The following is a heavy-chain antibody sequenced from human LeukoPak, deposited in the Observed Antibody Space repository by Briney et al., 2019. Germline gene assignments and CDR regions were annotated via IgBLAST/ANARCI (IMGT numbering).Heavy chain of an antibody. J-gene: IGHJ5*02. CDR1: GLTFTGVNY. CDR2: INTNNGVT. CDR3: TRDRLSKWFDP. Sequence: GASVKVSCKASGLTFTGVNYIHWVRHAPGQGPEWMGWINTNNGVTDYARKFQGRVTMTRDTSISTAYMELYRLTSDDMAMYYCTRDRLSKWFDPWGQGSLVTVPS. V-gene: IGHV1-2*02. D-gene: IGHD5-12*01.